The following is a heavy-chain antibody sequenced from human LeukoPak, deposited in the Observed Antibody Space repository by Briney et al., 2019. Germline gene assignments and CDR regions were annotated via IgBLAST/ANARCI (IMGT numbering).Heavy chain of an antibody. Sequence: SETLSLTCAVSGYSITSTYWWGWIRQTPGRGLEWIGSLHHSGSTSYSPSLKSRVTISVDTSKNQFSLRLSSVTAADTAVYYCARVGGDDSTGDYSVDYWGQGTLVTVSS. J-gene: IGHJ4*02. V-gene: IGHV4-38-2*01. D-gene: IGHD3-22*01. CDR2: LHHSGST. CDR3: ARVGGDDSTGDYSVDY. CDR1: GYSITSTYW.